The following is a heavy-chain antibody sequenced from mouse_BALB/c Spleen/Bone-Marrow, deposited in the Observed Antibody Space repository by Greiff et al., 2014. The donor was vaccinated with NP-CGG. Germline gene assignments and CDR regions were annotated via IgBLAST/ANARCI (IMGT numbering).Heavy chain of an antibody. V-gene: IGHV1S41*01. D-gene: IGHD1-1*01. J-gene: IGHJ3*01. CDR1: GYTFTSYW. CDR2: IPPGSGTT. CDR3: ARGNYYYGSSSPWFAY. Sequence: DLVKPGASVKLSCKASGYTFTSYWINWIKQRPGQGLEWIGRIPPGSGTTYYNEMFKGKATLTVDTSSTTAYIQLSSLSSEDSAVYFGARGNYYYGSSSPWFAYWGQGTLVTVSA.